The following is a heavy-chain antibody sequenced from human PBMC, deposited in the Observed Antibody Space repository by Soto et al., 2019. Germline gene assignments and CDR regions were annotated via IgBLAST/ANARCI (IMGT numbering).Heavy chain of an antibody. J-gene: IGHJ6*02. CDR3: ARKYDFWSGDSYGMDV. D-gene: IGHD3-3*01. CDR1: GGTFSSYA. Sequence: QVQLVQSGAEVKKPGSSVKVSCKASGGTFSSYAISWVRQAPGQGLEWMGGIIPIFGTANYAQKFQGRVTITADESTSTDYMELSSLRSEDTAVYYCARKYDFWSGDSYGMDVWGQGTTVTVSS. V-gene: IGHV1-69*12. CDR2: IIPIFGTA.